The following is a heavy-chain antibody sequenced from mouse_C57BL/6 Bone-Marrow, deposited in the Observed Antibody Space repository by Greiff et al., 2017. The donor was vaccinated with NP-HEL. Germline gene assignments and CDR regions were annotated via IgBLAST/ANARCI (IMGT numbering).Heavy chain of an antibody. CDR3: ARGWFSRYYAMDY. J-gene: IGHJ4*01. D-gene: IGHD2-3*01. V-gene: IGHV1-81*01. Sequence: QVQLQQSGAELARPGASVKLSCKASGYTFTSYGISWVKQRTGQGLEWIGEIYPRSGNTYYNEQFKGKATLTADKSSSTAYMELRSLTSEDSAVYFCARGWFSRYYAMDYWGQGTSVTVSS. CDR2: IYPRSGNT. CDR1: GYTFTSYG.